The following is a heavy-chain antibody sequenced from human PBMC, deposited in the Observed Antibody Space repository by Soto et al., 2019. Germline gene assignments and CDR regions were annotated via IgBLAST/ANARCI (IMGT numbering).Heavy chain of an antibody. V-gene: IGHV4-59*01. CDR1: GGSISSYY. CDR3: ARDLTVPILITGTREDAFDI. CDR2: IYYSGST. Sequence: PLEILSLTCTVSGGSISSYYWSWIRQPPGKGLEWIGYIYYSGSTNYNPSLKSRVTISVDTSKNQFSLKLSSVTAADTAVYYCARDLTVPILITGTREDAFDIWGQGTMVTVSS. D-gene: IGHD1-7*01. J-gene: IGHJ3*02.